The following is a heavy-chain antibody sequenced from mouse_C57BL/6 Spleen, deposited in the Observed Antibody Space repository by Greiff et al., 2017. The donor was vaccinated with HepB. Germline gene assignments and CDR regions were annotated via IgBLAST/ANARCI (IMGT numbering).Heavy chain of an antibody. CDR2: IDPSDSYT. V-gene: IGHV1-59*01. CDR3: ARSTGTYYFDY. D-gene: IGHD4-1*01. CDR1: GYTFTSYW. J-gene: IGHJ2*01. Sequence: QVQLQQPGAELVRPGTSVKLSCKASGYTFTSYWMHWVKQRPGQGLEWIGVIDPSDSYTNYNQKFKGKATLTVDTSSSTAYMQLSSLTSEDSAVYYCARSTGTYYFDYGGQGTTLTVSS.